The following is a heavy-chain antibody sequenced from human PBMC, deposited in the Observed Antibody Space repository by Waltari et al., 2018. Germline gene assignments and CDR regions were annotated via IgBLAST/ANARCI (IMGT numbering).Heavy chain of an antibody. CDR2: IYYSGST. V-gene: IGHV4-59*01. D-gene: IGHD1-26*01. J-gene: IGHJ4*02. CDR1: GGSISSYY. Sequence: QVQLQESGPGLVKPSETLSLTCTVSGGSISSYYWSWIRQPPGKGLEWIGYIYYSGSTNYNPSLKSRVTISVDTSKNQFSLKLSSVTAADTAVYYCARQIVGATIDYWGQGTLVTVSS. CDR3: ARQIVGATIDY.